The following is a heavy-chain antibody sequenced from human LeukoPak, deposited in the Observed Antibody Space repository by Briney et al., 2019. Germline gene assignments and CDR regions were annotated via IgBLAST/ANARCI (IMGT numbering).Heavy chain of an antibody. D-gene: IGHD2-8*01. CDR3: AKDRCSNGIGCLYYYMDV. V-gene: IGHV3-30*02. Sequence: PRGSLRLSCAASGFTFSRYGMHLVRQAPGNGLEGVAYIQYDGSNQQYADSVKGRFSISRERSKNIPYLQMNSLSPEDTAVYYCAKDRCSNGIGCLYYYMDVWGKGTTVTISS. CDR2: IQYDGSNQ. J-gene: IGHJ6*03. CDR1: GFTFSRYG.